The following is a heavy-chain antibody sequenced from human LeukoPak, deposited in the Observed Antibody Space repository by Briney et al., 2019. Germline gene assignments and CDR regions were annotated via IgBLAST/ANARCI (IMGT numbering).Heavy chain of an antibody. CDR2: IWYDGSSK. V-gene: IGHV3-33*01. Sequence: GGSLRLSCAASGFTFSSYGIHWVRQAPGKGLEWVTVIWYDGSSKYYADSVKGRFTISRDNSQNTLYLQMNSLRAEDTAVYYCAPLGSNWAIDYWGQGTLVTVSS. J-gene: IGHJ4*02. CDR3: APLGSNWAIDY. CDR1: GFTFSSYG. D-gene: IGHD1-1*01.